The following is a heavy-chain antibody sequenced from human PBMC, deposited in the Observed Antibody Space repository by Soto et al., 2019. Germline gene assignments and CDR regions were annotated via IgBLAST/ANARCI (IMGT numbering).Heavy chain of an antibody. CDR2: IYWDDDK. CDR1: GFSLTTSGVG. CDR3: AHRVLRTVFGLVMTTAIYFDF. J-gene: IGHJ4*02. V-gene: IGHV2-5*02. Sequence: QITLNESGPTQVKPRQTLTLTCTFSGFSLTTSGVGVGWIRQSPGKAPEWLALIYWDDDKRYIPSLKSRLTINNDTSKNQVVLTMADLDPADTATYYCAHRVLRTVFGLVMTTAIYFDFWGQGTPVAVSS. D-gene: IGHD3-3*01.